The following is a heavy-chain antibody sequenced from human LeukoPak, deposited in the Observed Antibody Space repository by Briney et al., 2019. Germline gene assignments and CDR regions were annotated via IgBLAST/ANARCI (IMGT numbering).Heavy chain of an antibody. D-gene: IGHD6-19*01. V-gene: IGHV3-74*01. J-gene: IGHJ4*02. CDR1: GFTFSKYW. CDR2: INTDGTVT. CDR3: ATKQWLAPPPDS. Sequence: QTGGSLRLSCAASGFTFSKYWMLWVRQAPGKGLKSVSRINTDGTVTTYADSVKGRFTVSRDNADNTMFLQMNSVRDEDTAVYYCATKQWLAPPPDSWGQGTPVTVSS.